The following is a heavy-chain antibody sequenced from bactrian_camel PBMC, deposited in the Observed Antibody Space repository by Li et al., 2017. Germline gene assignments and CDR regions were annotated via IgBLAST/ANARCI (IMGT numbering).Heavy chain of an antibody. CDR1: ELTSDDSD. CDR2: ISSDGHT. D-gene: IGHD6*01. Sequence: HVQLVESGGGSVQAGETLTLSCARSELTSDDSDMGWYRQAGGNECELVSTISSDGHTYYADSVKGRFTISLDITKKTAHLQMNSLRPEDTAVYYCAPGGRYDGAWYDRVCYWGQGTQVTVS. V-gene: IGHV3S55*01. CDR3: APGGRYDGAWYDRVCY. J-gene: IGHJ4*01.